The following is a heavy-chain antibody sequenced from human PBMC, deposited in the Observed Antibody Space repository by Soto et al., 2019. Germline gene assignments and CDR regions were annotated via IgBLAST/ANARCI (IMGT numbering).Heavy chain of an antibody. Sequence: PGGSLRLSCTTSGFTFGDYALSWVRQAPGKGLEWVGFIRRNAYGGTTDYAASVKGRFTISRDNSKNTLYLQMNSLRAEDTAVYYCAKYKVDSSSWFRPFDYWGQGTLVTVSS. CDR3: AKYKVDSSSWFRPFDY. D-gene: IGHD6-13*01. V-gene: IGHV3-49*04. CDR2: IRRNAYGGTT. J-gene: IGHJ4*02. CDR1: GFTFGDYA.